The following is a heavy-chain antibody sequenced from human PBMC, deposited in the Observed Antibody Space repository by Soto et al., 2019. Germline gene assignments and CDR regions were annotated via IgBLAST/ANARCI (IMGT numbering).Heavy chain of an antibody. D-gene: IGHD3-9*01. CDR1: GGSISSYY. CDR2: IYYSGST. V-gene: IGHV4-59*01. J-gene: IGHJ5*02. Sequence: PSETLSLTCTVSGGSISSYYWSWIRQPPGKGLEWIGYIYYSGSTNYNPSLKSRVTISVGTSKNQFSLKLSSVTAADTAVYYCARGHYDILTGYYPHYNWFDPWGQGTLVTVSS. CDR3: ARGHYDILTGYYPHYNWFDP.